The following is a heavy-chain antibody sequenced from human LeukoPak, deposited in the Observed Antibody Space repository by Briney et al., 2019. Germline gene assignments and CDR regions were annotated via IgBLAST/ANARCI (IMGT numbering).Heavy chain of an antibody. Sequence: GASVKVSCKASGYIFSDYYIHWVRQAPGQGLEWMGWINPNSGDTNYAQKFQGRVTMTRDTSITTSYMELSRLRSEDTAVYYCARRGSSSSEYFQRWGQGTLVTVSS. CDR2: INPNSGDT. J-gene: IGHJ1*01. CDR1: GYIFSDYY. V-gene: IGHV1-2*02. CDR3: ARRGSSSSEYFQR. D-gene: IGHD6-6*01.